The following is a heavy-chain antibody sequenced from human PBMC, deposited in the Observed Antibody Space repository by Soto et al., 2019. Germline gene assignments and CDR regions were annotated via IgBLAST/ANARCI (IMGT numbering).Heavy chain of an antibody. V-gene: IGHV1-69*06. J-gene: IGHJ6*02. Sequence: SVKVSCKASGGTFSSYAISWVRQAPGQGLEWMGGIIPIFGTANYAQKFQGRVTITADKSTSTAYMELSSLRSEDTAVYYCAGDMGGYDDYYGMDVWGQGTTVTVSS. D-gene: IGHD2-15*01. CDR1: GGTFSSYA. CDR2: IIPIFGTA. CDR3: AGDMGGYDDYYGMDV.